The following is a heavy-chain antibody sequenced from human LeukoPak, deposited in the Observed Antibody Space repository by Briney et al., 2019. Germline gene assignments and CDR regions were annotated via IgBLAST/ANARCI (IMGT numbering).Heavy chain of an antibody. CDR3: ARGIDSSGTYSGWGFHLRY. V-gene: IGHV3-9*01. D-gene: IGHD1-26*01. Sequence: GGSLRLSCAASGFTFDDYAMHWVRQAPGKGLEWVSGIRWDRGTVGYAGSVKGRFTISRDNAKSSVYLQMNSLRAEDTALYYCARGIDSSGTYSGWGFHLRYWGQGTLVTVSS. CDR1: GFTFDDYA. CDR2: IRWDRGTV. J-gene: IGHJ4*02.